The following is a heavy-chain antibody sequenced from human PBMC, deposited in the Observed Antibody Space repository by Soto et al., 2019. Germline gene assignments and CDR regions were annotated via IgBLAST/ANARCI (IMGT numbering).Heavy chain of an antibody. CDR1: GFTFSSYG. J-gene: IGHJ4*02. CDR3: AKDRNYYDSSGYDY. CDR2: ISYDGSNK. V-gene: IGHV3-30*18. D-gene: IGHD3-22*01. Sequence: GGSLRLSCAASGFTFSSYGMHWVRQAPGKGLEWVAVISYDGSNKYYADSVKGRFTISRDNSKNTLYLQMNSLRAGDTAVYYCAKDRNYYDSSGYDYWGQGTLVTVSS.